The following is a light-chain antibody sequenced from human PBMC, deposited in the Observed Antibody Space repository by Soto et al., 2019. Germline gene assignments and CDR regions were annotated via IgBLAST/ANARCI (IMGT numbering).Light chain of an antibody. CDR2: DAS. J-gene: IGKJ5*01. CDR3: QQYNTYST. Sequence: DIQMTQSPSTLSASLGDRFTITCRASQSISRWLAWYQQKAGKAPKALIYDASTLRSGVPSRFSGGGSGTEFTLTISSLQPDDFATYCCQQYNTYSTFGQGGRLEIK. V-gene: IGKV1-5*01. CDR1: QSISRW.